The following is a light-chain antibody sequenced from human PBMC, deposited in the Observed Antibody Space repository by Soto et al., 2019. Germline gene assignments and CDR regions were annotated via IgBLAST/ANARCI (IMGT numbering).Light chain of an antibody. CDR2: ATC. CDR1: QSVGGW. V-gene: IGKV1-12*01. J-gene: IGKJ3*01. CDR3: QQTHSLPLS. Sequence: ILITQYPSSVSASLGDRVTMTCRASQSVGGWLAWYQQRPATVPKLLIHATCSLHSGVPSRFSGSGSGTDFTLSISSLQPEDFATYYCQQTHSLPLSFGPGTKVDIK.